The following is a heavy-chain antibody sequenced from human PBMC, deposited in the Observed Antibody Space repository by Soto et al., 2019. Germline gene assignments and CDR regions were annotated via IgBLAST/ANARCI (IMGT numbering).Heavy chain of an antibody. J-gene: IGHJ5*02. CDR3: ARAPSTVSCTEGYP. V-gene: IGHV1-69*02. CDR1: GGTFSSYT. D-gene: IGHD2-8*02. CDR2: IIPILGIA. Sequence: QVQLVQSGAEVKKPGSSVKVSCKASGGTFSSYTISWVRQAPGQGLEWMGRIIPILGIANYAQKFQGRVTITADKSTSTAYMELSSLRSEYTAVYYCARAPSTVSCTEGYPLGQGTLVNVSS.